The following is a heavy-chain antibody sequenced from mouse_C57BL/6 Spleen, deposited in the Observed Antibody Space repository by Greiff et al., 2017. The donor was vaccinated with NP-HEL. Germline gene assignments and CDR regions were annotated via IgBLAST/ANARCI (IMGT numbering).Heavy chain of an antibody. Sequence: VQLQQPGAELVKPGASVKLSCKASGYTFTSYWMQWVKQRPGQGLEWIGEIDPSDSYTNYNQKFKGKATLTVDTSSSTAYMQLSSLASEDSAVYCCARWAVVAYYYAMDYWGQGTSVTVSS. D-gene: IGHD1-1*01. J-gene: IGHJ4*01. CDR2: IDPSDSYT. CDR3: ARWAVVAYYYAMDY. CDR1: GYTFTSYW. V-gene: IGHV1-50*01.